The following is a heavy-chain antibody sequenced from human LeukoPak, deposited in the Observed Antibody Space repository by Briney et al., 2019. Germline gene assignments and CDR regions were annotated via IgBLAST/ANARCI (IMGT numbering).Heavy chain of an antibody. D-gene: IGHD1-26*01. CDR2: IYYSGST. V-gene: IGHV4-59*01. J-gene: IGHJ5*02. CDR3: ARIKRYSGSYSWYDP. CDR1: GGSFSGYY. Sequence: KPSETLSLTCAVYGGSFSGYYWSWIRQPPGKGLEWIGYIYYSGSTNYNPSLKSRVTISVDTSKNQFSLKLSSVTAADTAVYYCARIKRYSGSYSWYDPWGQGTLVTVSS.